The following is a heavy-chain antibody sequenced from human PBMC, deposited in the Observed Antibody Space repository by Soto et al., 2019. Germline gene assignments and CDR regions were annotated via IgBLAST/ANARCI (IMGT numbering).Heavy chain of an antibody. CDR3: ARLGGYYQAFDY. CDR2: IIPILGIA. V-gene: IGHV1-69*02. D-gene: IGHD3-22*01. Sequence: SVKVSCKASGGTFSSYTISWVRQAPGQGLEWMGRIIPILGIANYAQKFQGRVTITADKSTSTAYMELSSLRSEDTAVYYCARLGGYYQAFDYWGQGTLVTVSS. CDR1: GGTFSSYT. J-gene: IGHJ4*02.